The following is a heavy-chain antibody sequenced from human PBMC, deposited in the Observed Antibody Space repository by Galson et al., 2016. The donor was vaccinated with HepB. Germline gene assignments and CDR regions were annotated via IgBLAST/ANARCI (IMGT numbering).Heavy chain of an antibody. V-gene: IGHV3-30*18. J-gene: IGHJ4*02. CDR3: VKDSGDSNSGFMGRPAAN. D-gene: IGHD1-26*01. CDR1: GFTFSNYG. CDR2: ISDDGSEK. Sequence: SLRLSCAASGFTFSNYGMHWVRQAPGKGLEWVAVISDDGSEKYYGDSVKGRYTVSRDNSRNTLNLQMNSLRPADTAVYYGVKDSGDSNSGFMGRPAANWGQGTLVTVSS.